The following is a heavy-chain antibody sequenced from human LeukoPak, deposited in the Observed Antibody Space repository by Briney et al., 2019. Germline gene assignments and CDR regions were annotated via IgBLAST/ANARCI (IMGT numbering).Heavy chain of an antibody. J-gene: IGHJ4*02. CDR3: AREEVKSFDN. V-gene: IGHV3-7*03. Sequence: GGSLRLSCVVSGFTLSDHQMDWVRQAPGKGLEWVANIKGDGSETSYVTSVRGRFTISRDNAKNSLYLQMNNLRVEDTAVYYSAREEVKSFDNWGQGTLVTVSS. CDR2: IKGDGSET. CDR1: GFTLSDHQ.